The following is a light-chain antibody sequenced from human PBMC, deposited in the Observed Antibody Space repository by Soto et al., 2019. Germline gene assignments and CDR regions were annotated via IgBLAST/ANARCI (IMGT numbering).Light chain of an antibody. Sequence: QPVLTQPPSASGTPGQRVTISCSGSRSNIVSNAVNWYQQLPGTAPKLLIYSDNQRPSGVPDRFSGSKSGTSASLAISGLQSEDEADYYCAAWDDSLDGGLFGGGTKLTVL. CDR1: RSNIVSNA. CDR3: AAWDDSLDGGL. CDR2: SDN. J-gene: IGLJ3*02. V-gene: IGLV1-44*01.